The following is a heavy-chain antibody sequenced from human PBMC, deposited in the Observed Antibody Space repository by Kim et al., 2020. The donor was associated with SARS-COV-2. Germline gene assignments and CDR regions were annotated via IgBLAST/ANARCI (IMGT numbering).Heavy chain of an antibody. Sequence: QKFQGRVTMTRNTSISTAYMELSSLRSEDTAVYYCARGGVEEQWLPCLDYWGQGTLVTVSS. J-gene: IGHJ4*02. V-gene: IGHV1-8*01. D-gene: IGHD6-19*01. CDR3: ARGGVEEQWLPCLDY.